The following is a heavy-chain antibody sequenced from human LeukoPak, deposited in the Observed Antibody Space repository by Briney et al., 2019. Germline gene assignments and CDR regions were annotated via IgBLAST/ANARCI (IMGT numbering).Heavy chain of an antibody. CDR3: ARDPEEWEIPPNY. CDR2: INQDGSEE. V-gene: IGHV3-7*01. J-gene: IGHJ4*02. D-gene: IGHD1-26*01. Sequence: GGSLRLSCAASGFTLSTSWMTWVRQAPGKGLEWVANINQDGSEEKYADSVKGRFTIFRDNARNSVYLQMNRLRVDDTAVYYCARDPEEWEIPPNYWGQGTLVSVSS. CDR1: GFTLSTSW.